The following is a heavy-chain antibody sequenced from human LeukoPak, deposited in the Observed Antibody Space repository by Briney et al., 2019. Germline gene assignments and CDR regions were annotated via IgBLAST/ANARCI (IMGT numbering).Heavy chain of an antibody. CDR1: GFTFRDCY. Sequence: GGSLRLSCAPSGFTFRDCYMSWIRRAPGRGLEWVSYISSSGSTIYYADSVKGRFTFSRDSPKNSLYLQMNRLRAEDTAMYYCASAATTEYFQHWGQGTLVTVSS. CDR3: ASAATTEYFQH. J-gene: IGHJ1*01. CDR2: ISSSGSTI. V-gene: IGHV3-11*01. D-gene: IGHD2-15*01.